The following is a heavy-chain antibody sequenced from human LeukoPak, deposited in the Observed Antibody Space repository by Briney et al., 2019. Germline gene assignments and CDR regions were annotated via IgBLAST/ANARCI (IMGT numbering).Heavy chain of an antibody. V-gene: IGHV4-59*01. CDR1: GGSISSYY. J-gene: IGHJ3*02. CDR2: IYYSGST. D-gene: IGHD6-13*01. CDR3: ARDSGYRSSGSRDAFDI. Sequence: SETLSLTCTVSGGSISSYYWSWIRQPPGKGLEWIGYIYYSGSTNYNPSLKSRVTISVDTSKNQFSLKLSSVTAADTAVYYCARDSGYRSSGSRDAFDIWGQGTMVTVSS.